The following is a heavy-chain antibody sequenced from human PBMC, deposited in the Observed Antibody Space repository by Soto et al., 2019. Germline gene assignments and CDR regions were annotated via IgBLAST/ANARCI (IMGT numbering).Heavy chain of an antibody. J-gene: IGHJ4*02. Sequence: SETLSLTCTVSGGSISSYYWSWIRQPPGKGLEWIGYIYYSGSTNYNPSLKSRVTISVDTSKNQFSLKLSSVTAADTAVYYCARAKKHGSGSYPDYWGQGTLVTVSS. D-gene: IGHD3-10*01. CDR2: IYYSGST. CDR1: GGSISSYY. V-gene: IGHV4-59*01. CDR3: ARAKKHGSGSYPDY.